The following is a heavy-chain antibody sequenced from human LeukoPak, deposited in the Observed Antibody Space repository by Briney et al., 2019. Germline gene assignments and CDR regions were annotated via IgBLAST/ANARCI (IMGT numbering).Heavy chain of an antibody. V-gene: IGHV4-4*02. D-gene: IGHD3-22*01. CDR3: AGGYYYDSSGYYYFDY. CDR1: GGSISSSNW. Sequence: PSETLSLTCAVSGGSISSSNWWSWVRQPPGKGLEWIGEIYHSGSTNYNPSLKSRVTISVDKSKNQFSLKLSSVTAADTAVYYCAGGYYYDSSGYYYFDYWGQGTLVTVSS. CDR2: IYHSGST. J-gene: IGHJ4*02.